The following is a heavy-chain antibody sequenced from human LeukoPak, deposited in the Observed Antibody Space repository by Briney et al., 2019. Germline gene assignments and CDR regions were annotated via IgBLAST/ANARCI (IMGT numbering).Heavy chain of an antibody. J-gene: IGHJ6*04. D-gene: IGHD3-3*01. V-gene: IGHV4-39*07. CDR3: AREHAIFGVLKFRYMDV. CDR2: MFYGGST. Sequence: PSETLSLTCTVSGGSISSSSYYWGWIRQPPGKGLEWIGSMFYGGSTFYNPSLKSRVTISVDTSKNQFSLKLSSVTAADTALYYCAREHAIFGVLKFRYMDVWSKGTTVTVSS. CDR1: GGSISSSSYY.